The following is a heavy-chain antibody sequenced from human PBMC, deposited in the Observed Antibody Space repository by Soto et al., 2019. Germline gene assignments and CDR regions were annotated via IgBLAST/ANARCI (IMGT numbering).Heavy chain of an antibody. Sequence: QVQLVQSGAEVRKPGASVKVSCKASGYTFSNYGLSWVRQAPGQGLEWMGWISDYNGNTHYAQKFQGRLIMTTDTSTRTDYVELRCLTSDDTAVYFCAREGYYSGSGTYSPPRYYGMDVWGQGTTVTVSS. CDR1: GYTFSNYG. J-gene: IGHJ6*02. CDR3: AREGYYSGSGTYSPPRYYGMDV. V-gene: IGHV1-18*01. D-gene: IGHD3-10*01. CDR2: ISDYNGNT.